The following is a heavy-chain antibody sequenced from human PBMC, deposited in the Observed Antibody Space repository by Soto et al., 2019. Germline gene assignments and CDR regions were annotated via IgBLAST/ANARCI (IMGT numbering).Heavy chain of an antibody. CDR1: GYTFTSYG. J-gene: IGHJ4*02. CDR2: ISAHNDNT. Sequence: QVHLVQSGAEVRKPGASVKVSCKGSGYTFTSYGIAWVRQAPGQGLEWMGWISAHNDNTNYAQKVQGRVTVTRDTSTSTAYRELRNLSSDDTAVYYGARGRYGDYWGQGALVTVSS. D-gene: IGHD1-1*01. V-gene: IGHV1-18*01. CDR3: ARGRYGDY.